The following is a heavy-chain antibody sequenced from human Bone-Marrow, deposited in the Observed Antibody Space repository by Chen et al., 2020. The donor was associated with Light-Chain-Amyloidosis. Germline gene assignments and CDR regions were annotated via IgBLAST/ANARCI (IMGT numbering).Heavy chain of an antibody. Sequence: EVQLVESGGGLVQPVGSLRLSCAASGFTFSDYWMNWVRQAPGKGLEWVANIRQAGNEKYYVDSVNDRFTISRDNAKRSLYLQMDSLRADDTAVYYCARSPTVATQAFDIWGQGTMVIVS. CDR3: ARSPTVATQAFDI. CDR1: GFTFSDYW. CDR2: IRQAGNEK. V-gene: IGHV3-7*01. J-gene: IGHJ3*02. D-gene: IGHD5-12*01.